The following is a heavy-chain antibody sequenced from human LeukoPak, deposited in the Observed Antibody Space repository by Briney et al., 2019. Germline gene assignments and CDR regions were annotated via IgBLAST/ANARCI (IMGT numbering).Heavy chain of an antibody. CDR3: ARDRASSSSPYYYYYYGMDV. J-gene: IGHJ6*04. D-gene: IGHD6-13*01. CDR1: GGTFSSYA. V-gene: IGHV1-69*06. CDR2: IIPILGTA. Sequence: SVKVSCKASGGTFSSYAISWVRQAPGQGLEWMGGIIPILGTANYAQKFQGRVTITADKSTSTAYMELSSLRSEDTAVYYCARDRASSSSPYYYYYYGMDVWGKGTTVTVSS.